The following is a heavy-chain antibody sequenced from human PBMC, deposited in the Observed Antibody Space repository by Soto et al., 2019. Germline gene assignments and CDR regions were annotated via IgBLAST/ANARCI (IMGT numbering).Heavy chain of an antibody. V-gene: IGHV1-18*01. J-gene: IGHJ4*02. CDR1: GYTFTSYG. CDR3: ASEPSNLHY. CDR2: ISAYNGNT. D-gene: IGHD1-1*01. Sequence: QVQLVQSGAEVKKPGASVKVSCKASGYTFTSYGISWVRQAPGQGLEWMGWISAYNGNTNYAQKLQGRVTMTTDTSPSTADMELRGRRSDETAVYSCASEPSNLHYWGQGTLVTVSS.